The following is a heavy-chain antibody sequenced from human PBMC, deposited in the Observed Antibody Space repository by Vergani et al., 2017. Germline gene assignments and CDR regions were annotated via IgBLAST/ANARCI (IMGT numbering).Heavy chain of an antibody. D-gene: IGHD3-22*01. CDR2: ISSDGGST. V-gene: IGHV3-23*01. Sequence: EVQLLESGGGLEQPGGSVRLSCAASGFTFSSYAMTWVRQAPGKGLEWVSTISSDGGSTYYADSVKGRFTISRDNSKNTLSRQMNSLTAEDTAIYFCAGPLGTSAYYYGGFDYWGQGILVTVSS. CDR3: AGPLGTSAYYYGGFDY. J-gene: IGHJ4*02. CDR1: GFTFSSYA.